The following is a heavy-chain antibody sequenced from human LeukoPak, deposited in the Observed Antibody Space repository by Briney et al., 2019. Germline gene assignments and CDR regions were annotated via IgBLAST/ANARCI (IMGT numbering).Heavy chain of an antibody. CDR1: GFTSSSYG. J-gene: IGHJ3*02. CDR3: AKGKGAFDT. V-gene: IGHV3-30*18. CDR2: ISYDGSNK. Sequence: GGSLRLSCAASGFTSSSYGMHWVRQAPGKGLEWVAVISYDGSNKYYADSVKGRFTISRDNSKNTLYLQMNSLRAEDTAVYYCAKGKGAFDTWGQGTMVTASS.